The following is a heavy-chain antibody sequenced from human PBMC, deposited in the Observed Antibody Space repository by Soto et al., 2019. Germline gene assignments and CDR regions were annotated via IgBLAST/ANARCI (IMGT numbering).Heavy chain of an antibody. V-gene: IGHV3-73*02. D-gene: IGHD4-4*01. J-gene: IGHJ4*02. CDR2: IRSKPNNYAT. CDR3: AWDNSGRFRTDH. Sequence: EAQLVESGGGLVQPGGSLKLSCAASGFTFSGSAIHWVRQASGKGLEWVGRIRSKPNNYATAHAASVKGRLAISRDDSRDTLYLQMNSLKIEDTAVYYCAWDNSGRFRTDHWGQGTLVTVS. CDR1: GFTFSGSA.